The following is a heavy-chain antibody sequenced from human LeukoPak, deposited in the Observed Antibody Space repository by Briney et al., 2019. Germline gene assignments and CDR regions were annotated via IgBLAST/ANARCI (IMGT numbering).Heavy chain of an antibody. V-gene: IGHV4-59*08. CDR1: GGSISYYY. CDR2: IYYSGST. Sequence: KPSETLSLTCTVSGGSISYYYWSWLRQPPGKGLEWIGYIYYSGSTNYNPSLKSRVTISVDTSKNQFPLKLSSVTAADAAEYYYRRHTVGVFLSSYPPNWFYPWGQGTLVTVSS. J-gene: IGHJ5*02. CDR3: RRHTVGVFLSSYPPNWFYP. D-gene: IGHD3-3*01.